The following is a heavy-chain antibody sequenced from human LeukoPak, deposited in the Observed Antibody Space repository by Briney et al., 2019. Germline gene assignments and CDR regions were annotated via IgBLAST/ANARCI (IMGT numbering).Heavy chain of an antibody. Sequence: GGSLRLSCAASGFTVSSNYMSWVRQAPEKGLEWVSRINTDGSRITYADSVKGRFTISRDNAMNTVYLQMNSLRAEDTAVYYCARVLSGSWDWFDPWGQGTLVTVSS. CDR1: GFTVSSNY. V-gene: IGHV3-74*01. CDR2: INTDGSRI. D-gene: IGHD3-10*01. CDR3: ARVLSGSWDWFDP. J-gene: IGHJ5*02.